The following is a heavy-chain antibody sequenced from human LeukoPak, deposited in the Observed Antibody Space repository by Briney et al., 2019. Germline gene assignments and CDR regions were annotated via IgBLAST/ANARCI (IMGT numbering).Heavy chain of an antibody. CDR3: ARGLQWDLQAFDI. D-gene: IGHD1-26*01. Sequence: SETLSLTCTVSGVSRSSDYWSWIRQPPGKGLEWIGYVSYGGNTNYNPSLESRVTISVDTSKNQFSLKLSSVTAADTAVYYCARGLQWDLQAFDIWGQGTMVTVSS. J-gene: IGHJ3*02. V-gene: IGHV4-59*01. CDR2: VSYGGNT. CDR1: GVSRSSDY.